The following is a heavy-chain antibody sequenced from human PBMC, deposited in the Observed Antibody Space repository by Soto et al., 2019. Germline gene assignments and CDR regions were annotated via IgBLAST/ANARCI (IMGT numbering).Heavy chain of an antibody. CDR3: VRDRSTPTFFDI. CDR1: GFTFSDYW. J-gene: IGHJ3*02. D-gene: IGHD2-2*01. CDR2: ISKDGSLI. Sequence: EGQVAESGGGLVQPGGSLRLSCVASGFTFSDYWMHWIRHTPGKGPVWLVRISKDGSLIGYADSVKGRFTASRDNAKNTVSLQMNSLRAEDTAIYYCVRDRSTPTFFDIWGQGTVVTVSS. V-gene: IGHV3-74*01.